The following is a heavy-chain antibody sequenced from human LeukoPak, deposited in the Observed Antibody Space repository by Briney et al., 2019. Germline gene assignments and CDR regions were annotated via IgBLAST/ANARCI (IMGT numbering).Heavy chain of an antibody. D-gene: IGHD3-10*01. CDR3: ATEGFRGVLFHI. Sequence: PAGSLSLSCAASGFTVSSHYMSWVRQAPGKGLEWVSVLYSGGNTYYAASVQGRFTISRDNSRNTLYLQMNSLRVEDTAVYYCATEGFRGVLFHIWGQGTVVTVSS. CDR1: GFTVSSHY. V-gene: IGHV3-66*01. CDR2: LYSGGNT. J-gene: IGHJ3*02.